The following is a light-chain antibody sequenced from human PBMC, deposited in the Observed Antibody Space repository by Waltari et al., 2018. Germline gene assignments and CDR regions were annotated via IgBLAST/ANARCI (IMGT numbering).Light chain of an antibody. Sequence: QSVVTQSPSASGAPGQRVTISCSGRPSNIGSNTVDRYQQLPGTAPKLLIFNNYQRPSGVPDRFSASKSGTSASLAISGLQSEDEAEYYCVTWDDSLNGWVFGGGTKLAVV. V-gene: IGLV1-44*01. CDR1: PSNIGSNT. J-gene: IGLJ3*02. CDR2: NNY. CDR3: VTWDDSLNGWV.